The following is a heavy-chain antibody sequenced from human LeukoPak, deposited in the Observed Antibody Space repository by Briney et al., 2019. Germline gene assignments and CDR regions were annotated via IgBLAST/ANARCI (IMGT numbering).Heavy chain of an antibody. CDR2: INHSGST. J-gene: IGHJ4*02. Sequence: SETLSLTCAVYGGSFSGYYWSWSRQPPGKGLEWIGEINHSGSTNYNPSLKSRVTISVDTSKNQFSLKLSSVTAADTAVYYCARASYQLLLDYWGQGTLVTVSS. CDR1: GGSFSGYY. V-gene: IGHV4-34*01. CDR3: ARASYQLLLDY. D-gene: IGHD2-2*01.